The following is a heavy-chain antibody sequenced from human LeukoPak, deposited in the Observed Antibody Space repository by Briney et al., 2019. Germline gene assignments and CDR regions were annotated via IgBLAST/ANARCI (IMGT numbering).Heavy chain of an antibody. J-gene: IGHJ4*02. CDR2: ISDNGGNT. D-gene: IGHD5-18*01. CDR3: AKDDSYGYLGY. V-gene: IGHV3-23*01. CDR1: GFTFSIYG. Sequence: GGTLRLSCAASGFTFSIYGMGWVRQAPGKGLEWVSSISDNGGNTYYADSVKGRFTISRDNSKNTLYLQMNSLRAEDTAVYYCAKDDSYGYLGYWGQGTLVTVSS.